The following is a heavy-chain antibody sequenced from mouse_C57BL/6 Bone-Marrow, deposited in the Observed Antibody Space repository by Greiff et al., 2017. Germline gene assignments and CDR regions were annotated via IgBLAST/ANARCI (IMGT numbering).Heavy chain of an antibody. J-gene: IGHJ3*01. CDR1: GFTFSSYG. V-gene: IGHV5-6*01. CDR2: ISSGGSYT. CDR3: ARPPNYYGSSYEFAY. D-gene: IGHD1-1*01. Sequence: EVQLKESGGDLVKPGGSLKLSCAASGFTFSSYGMSWVRQTPDKRLEWVATISSGGSYTYYPDSVKGRFTISRDNAKNTLYLQMSSLKSEDTAMYYCARPPNYYGSSYEFAYWGQGTLVTVSA.